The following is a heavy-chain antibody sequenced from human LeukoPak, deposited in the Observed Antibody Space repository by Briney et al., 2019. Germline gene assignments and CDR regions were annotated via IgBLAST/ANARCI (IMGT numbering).Heavy chain of an antibody. CDR3: ARGSSGYAPIDF. CDR1: GYTFTSYY. Sequence: ASVKVSCKASGYTFTSYYMHWVRQAPGQGLEWMGIINPSGGSTNYAQKFQGRATMTRDTSTSTVYMELSSLRSEDTAVYYCARGSSGYAPIDFWGQGTLVTVSS. D-gene: IGHD5-12*01. J-gene: IGHJ4*02. V-gene: IGHV1-46*03. CDR2: INPSGGST.